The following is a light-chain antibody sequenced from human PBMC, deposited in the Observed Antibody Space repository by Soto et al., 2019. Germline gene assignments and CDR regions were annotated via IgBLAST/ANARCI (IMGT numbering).Light chain of an antibody. V-gene: IGKV3-11*01. CDR1: PSVTNF. Sequence: EIVLTQSPATLSLSPGERATLSCRASPSVTNFLAWYQQKPGQATRLLIYGAFNRATGIPARFSGSGSGTDFTLTISSLEPEDSAVYYCQQRNVWPPVTFGQGTRLEIK. CDR2: GAF. CDR3: QQRNVWPPVT. J-gene: IGKJ5*01.